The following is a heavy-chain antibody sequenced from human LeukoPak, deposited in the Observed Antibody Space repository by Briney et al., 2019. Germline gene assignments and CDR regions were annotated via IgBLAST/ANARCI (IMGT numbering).Heavy chain of an antibody. CDR3: TITGGPTVTAFDL. D-gene: IGHD4-17*01. J-gene: IGHJ4*02. CDR2: INHDGGDK. V-gene: IGHV3-7*01. CDR1: GFIFRNYW. Sequence: GGSLRLSCVASGFIFRNYWMSWVRQAPGKGLEWVANINHDGGDKNYVDSVKGRFTISRDNAKSSLYLQMNSLRVEDTAVYYCTITGGPTVTAFDLWGQGILVAVSS.